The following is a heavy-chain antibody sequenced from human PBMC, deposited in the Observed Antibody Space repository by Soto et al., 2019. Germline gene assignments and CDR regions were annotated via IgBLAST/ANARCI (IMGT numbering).Heavy chain of an antibody. J-gene: IGHJ4*02. CDR3: ARGIGDGYNLDY. Sequence: ESGGGVVQPGTSLRLSCAVSGFTFRRYATHWVRQAPGGGLEWVAPISYDGNNNYYADSVKGRFTISRDTFKNTLFLQMNSLRREDTAMYYCARGIGDGYNLDYWGQGTLVTVSS. CDR2: ISYDGNNN. D-gene: IGHD5-12*01. CDR1: GFTFRRYA. V-gene: IGHV3-30-3*01.